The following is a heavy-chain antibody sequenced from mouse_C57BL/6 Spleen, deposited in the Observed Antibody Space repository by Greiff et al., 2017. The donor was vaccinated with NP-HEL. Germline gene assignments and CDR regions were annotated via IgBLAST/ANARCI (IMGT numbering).Heavy chain of an antibody. D-gene: IGHD1-1*01. CDR2: IWWDDDK. J-gene: IGHJ3*01. CDR1: GFSLSTFGMG. Sequence: QVTLKVCGPGILQPSQTLSLTCSFSGFSLSTFGMGVGWIRQPSGKGLEWLAHIWWDDDKYYNPALKSRLTISKDTSKHQVFLKIAKVDTADTATYYCARIEYYDRSYVFAYWGQGTLVTVSA. V-gene: IGHV8-8*01. CDR3: ARIEYYDRSYVFAY.